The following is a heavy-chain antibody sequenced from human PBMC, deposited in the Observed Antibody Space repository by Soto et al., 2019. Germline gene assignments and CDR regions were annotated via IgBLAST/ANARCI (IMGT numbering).Heavy chain of an antibody. CDR2: IKSKTDGGTT. J-gene: IGHJ6*02. V-gene: IGHV3-15*07. CDR3: TTTHYYYYGMDV. Sequence: GGSLRLSCAASGFTFSNAWMNWVRQAPGKGLEWVGRIKSKTDGGTTDHAAPVKGRFTISRDDSKNTLYLQMNSLKTEDTAVYYCTTTHYYYYGMDVWGQGTTVTVSS. CDR1: GFTFSNAW.